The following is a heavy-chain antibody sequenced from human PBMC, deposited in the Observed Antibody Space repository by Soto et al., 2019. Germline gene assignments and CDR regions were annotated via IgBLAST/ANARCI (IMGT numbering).Heavy chain of an antibody. V-gene: IGHV4-59*01. J-gene: IGHJ4*02. CDR1: GGSISSYY. Sequence: PSETLSLTCTVSGGSISSYYWSWIRQPPGKGLEWIGYIYYSGSTNYNPSLKSRVTISVDTSKNQFSLKLSSVTAADTAVYYCARGKQWLAYYFDYWGQGTLVTVSS. CDR3: ARGKQWLAYYFDY. D-gene: IGHD6-19*01. CDR2: IYYSGST.